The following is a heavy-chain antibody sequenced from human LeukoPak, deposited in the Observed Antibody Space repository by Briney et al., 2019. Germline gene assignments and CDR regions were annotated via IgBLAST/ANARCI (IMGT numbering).Heavy chain of an antibody. D-gene: IGHD2-21*02. Sequence: SETMSLTCAVSGYSISSSNYWSWIRQPPGKGLEWIGNIHHIGNTYYNPSLKNRVTISLDTSKNQFSLKLSSVTAADTAVYYCARVLIVVVTEEYDAFDIWGQGTMVTVSS. CDR1: GYSISSSNY. CDR3: ARVLIVVVTEEYDAFDI. J-gene: IGHJ3*02. CDR2: IHHIGNT. V-gene: IGHV4-38-2*01.